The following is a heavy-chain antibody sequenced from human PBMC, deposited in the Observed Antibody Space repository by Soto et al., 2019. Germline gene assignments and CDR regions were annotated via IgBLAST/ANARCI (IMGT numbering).Heavy chain of an antibody. CDR2: IDPSDSYT. J-gene: IGHJ5*02. CDR3: ARWVGPAAIRNNWFDP. CDR1: GYSFTSYW. D-gene: IGHD2-2*02. V-gene: IGHV5-10-1*01. Sequence: PGESLKISCKGSGYSFTSYWISWVRQMPGKGLEWMGRIDPSDSYTNYSPSFQGHVTISADKSISTAYLQWSSLKASATAMYYGARWVGPAAIRNNWFDPWGQGTLVTVSS.